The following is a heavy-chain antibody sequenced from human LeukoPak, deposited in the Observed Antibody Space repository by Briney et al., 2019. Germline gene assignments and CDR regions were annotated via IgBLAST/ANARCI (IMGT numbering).Heavy chain of an antibody. Sequence: ASVKVSCKASGYTFTSYGISWVRQAPGQGLEWMGWISAYNGNTNYAQKLQGRVTMTTDTSTSTAYMELRSLRSDDTAVYYCARGVVVAATVFTEWSGVGWFDPWGQGTLVTVSS. V-gene: IGHV1-18*01. CDR1: GYTFTSYG. D-gene: IGHD2-15*01. CDR2: ISAYNGNT. CDR3: ARGVVVAATVFTEWSGVGWFDP. J-gene: IGHJ5*02.